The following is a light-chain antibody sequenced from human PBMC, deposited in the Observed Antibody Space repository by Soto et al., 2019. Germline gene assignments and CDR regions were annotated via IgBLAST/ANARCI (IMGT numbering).Light chain of an antibody. CDR2: DAS. V-gene: IGKV1-33*01. CDR1: QDISNY. J-gene: IGKJ5*01. Sequence: DIQMTQSPSSLSASVGDRVIITCQASQDISNYLNWYQQKPGKAPKLLIYDASNLETGVPSRFSGSGSGTDFTFTISSLQPEDIATYYCQQYDNLHSITFGQGTRLEIK. CDR3: QQYDNLHSIT.